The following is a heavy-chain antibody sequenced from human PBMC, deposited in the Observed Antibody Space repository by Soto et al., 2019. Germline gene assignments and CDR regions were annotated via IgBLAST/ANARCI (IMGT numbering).Heavy chain of an antibody. CDR1: GGSISSYY. CDR2: IYYSGST. J-gene: IGHJ3*02. CDR3: ARGLISGYYLYDAFDI. D-gene: IGHD3-22*01. V-gene: IGHV4-59*01. Sequence: QVQLQESGPGLVKPSETLSLTCTVSGGSISSYYWSWIRQPPGKGLEWIGYIYYSGSTNYNPPLQSRVTISVDTSKHQSPLNLSSVTAADTAVYYCARGLISGYYLYDAFDIWGQGTIVTVSS.